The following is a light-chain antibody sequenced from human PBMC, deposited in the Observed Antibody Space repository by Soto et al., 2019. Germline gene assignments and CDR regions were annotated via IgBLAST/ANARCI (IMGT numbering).Light chain of an antibody. J-gene: IGKJ4*01. V-gene: IGKV3-11*01. CDR2: DAS. CDR3: QQRSRWPT. Sequence: EIVLTQSPATLSLSPGERVTLSCRASQSINTYLAWYQQRPGQAPRLLIYDASNRATGVPARFSGGGSGTDFTLTISSLEPDDFALYYCQQRSRWPTFGGGTKVDIK. CDR1: QSINTY.